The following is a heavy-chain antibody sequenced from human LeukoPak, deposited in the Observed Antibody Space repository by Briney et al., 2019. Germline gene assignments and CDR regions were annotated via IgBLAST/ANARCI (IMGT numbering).Heavy chain of an antibody. Sequence: PGGSLRLSCAASGFTFSNYAMSWVRQAPGRGLEWVSAISGSSGLTYYADSVKGRFTISRDNFKNTLFLQMNSLRAEDTAVYYCARRGESTSYGDYRFDYWGQGTLVTVSS. J-gene: IGHJ4*02. CDR3: ARRGESTSYGDYRFDY. D-gene: IGHD4-17*01. V-gene: IGHV3-23*01. CDR2: ISGSSGLT. CDR1: GFTFSNYA.